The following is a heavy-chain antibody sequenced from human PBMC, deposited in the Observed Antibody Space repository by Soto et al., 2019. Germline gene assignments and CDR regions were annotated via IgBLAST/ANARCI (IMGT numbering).Heavy chain of an antibody. Sequence: SETLSLTCTVTGDSISSRSYYWGWIRQPPGKGLEWIGSIYYSGSTYNNPSLRSRVSMSIDTSKDQFSLKLKSVTAADTALYFCARQRPSVVTQAYFDVWGTGSLVTVSS. CDR3: ARQRPSVVTQAYFDV. D-gene: IGHD2-21*02. J-gene: IGHJ4*02. CDR2: IYYSGST. V-gene: IGHV4-39*01. CDR1: GDSISSRSYY.